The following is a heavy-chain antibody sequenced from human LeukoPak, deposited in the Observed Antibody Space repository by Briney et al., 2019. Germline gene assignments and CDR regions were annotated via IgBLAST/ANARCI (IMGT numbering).Heavy chain of an antibody. CDR3: ARTIKTDYYYHGMDV. CDR1: GYTFTSYY. D-gene: IGHD5-24*01. V-gene: IGHV1-46*01. Sequence: ASVKVSCKASGYTFTSYYMHWVRQAPGQGLEWMGMFNPSGGSTTYAQKFQGRVALTRDTSTSTVYMELSSLRSEDTAVYYCARTIKTDYYYHGMDVWGQGTTVTVSS. CDR2: FNPSGGST. J-gene: IGHJ6*02.